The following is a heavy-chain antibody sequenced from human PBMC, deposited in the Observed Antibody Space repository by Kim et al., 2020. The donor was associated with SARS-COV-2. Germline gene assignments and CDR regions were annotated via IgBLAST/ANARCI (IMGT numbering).Heavy chain of an antibody. CDR3: AKGKQLWLQGEIDY. D-gene: IGHD5-18*01. Sequence: GGSLRLSCAASGFTFSSYAMHWVRQAPGKGLEWVAVISNDGSNKHYVDSVKGRFIISRDNSKNSLYMQVNSLRAEDTAVYYCAKGKQLWLQGEIDYWGQGNLVTVPS. V-gene: IGHV3-30*18. CDR2: ISNDGSNK. J-gene: IGHJ4*02. CDR1: GFTFSSYA.